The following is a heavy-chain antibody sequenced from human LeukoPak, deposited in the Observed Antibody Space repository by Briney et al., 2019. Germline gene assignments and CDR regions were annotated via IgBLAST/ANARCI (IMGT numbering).Heavy chain of an antibody. CDR3: ARDRTRFYYYDSSGYTRYFDL. CDR1: GGSISSGDYY. CDR2: IYYSGST. J-gene: IGHJ2*01. Sequence: SQTLSLTCTVSGGSISSGDYYWSWIRQPPGKGLERIGYIYYSGSTYYNPSLKSRVTISVDTSKNQFSLKLSSVTAADTAVYYCARDRTRFYYYDSSGYTRYFDLWGRGTLVTVSS. D-gene: IGHD3-22*01. V-gene: IGHV4-30-4*01.